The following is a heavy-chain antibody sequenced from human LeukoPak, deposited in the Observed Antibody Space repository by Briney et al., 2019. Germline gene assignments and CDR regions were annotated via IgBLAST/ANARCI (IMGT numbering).Heavy chain of an antibody. Sequence: ASVKVSCKASGYTFTNYDITWVRQAPREGLEWMGWINTYNGNTNYAQNLQGRGTMTTDTSTSTAYMELRSLRSDDTAVYYCARGLGHRDYFHYWGQGTLVTVSS. CDR3: ARGLGHRDYFHY. D-gene: IGHD1-14*01. J-gene: IGHJ4*02. CDR1: GYTFTNYD. V-gene: IGHV1-18*01. CDR2: INTYNGNT.